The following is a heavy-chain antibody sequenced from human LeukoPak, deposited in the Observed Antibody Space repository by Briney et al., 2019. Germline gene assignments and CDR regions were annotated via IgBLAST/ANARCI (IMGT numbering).Heavy chain of an antibody. CDR1: GFTLSNFA. J-gene: IGHJ3*02. D-gene: IGHD1-1*01. Sequence: GGSLRLSCAASGFTLSNFAMTWVRQAPGKGLEWVSAISGSGGSTYYADSVKGRFTISRDNSKNTLYLQMNSLRAEDTAVYYCAKHSRLERLGGAFDIWGQGTMVTVSS. V-gene: IGHV3-23*01. CDR2: ISGSGGST. CDR3: AKHSRLERLGGAFDI.